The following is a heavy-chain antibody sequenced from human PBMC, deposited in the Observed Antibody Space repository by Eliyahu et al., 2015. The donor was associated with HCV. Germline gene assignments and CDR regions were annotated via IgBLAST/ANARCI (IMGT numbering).Heavy chain of an antibody. CDR2: VSGSGNSR. J-gene: IGHJ6*02. CDR1: GFTFNTYA. Sequence: EVQLLESGGGLVQPGGSLRLSCAASGFTFNTYAMSWVRQAPGKGLEWVSTVSGSGNSRYYADSVKGRFTISRDNSKNTLYVQMNRLRAEDTAVYYCAKDRLRYYDSSGMDVWGQGTTVTVSS. V-gene: IGHV3-23*01. CDR3: AKDRLRYYDSSGMDV. D-gene: IGHD3-22*01.